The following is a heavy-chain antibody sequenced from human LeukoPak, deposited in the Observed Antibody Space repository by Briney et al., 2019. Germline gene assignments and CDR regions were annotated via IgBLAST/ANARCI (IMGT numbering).Heavy chain of an antibody. CDR1: GFSVSNYY. D-gene: IGHD2-21*01. Sequence: GGSLRLSCVASGFSVSNYYMSWVRQAPGKGLEWVSVISTGGGTSYTDSVKGRFTFSRDNSKNTLFLQMNSLRAEDTGVYYCARASSVVATLTDYWGQGTLVTVSS. V-gene: IGHV3-66*01. CDR3: ARASSVVATLTDY. CDR2: ISTGGGT. J-gene: IGHJ4*02.